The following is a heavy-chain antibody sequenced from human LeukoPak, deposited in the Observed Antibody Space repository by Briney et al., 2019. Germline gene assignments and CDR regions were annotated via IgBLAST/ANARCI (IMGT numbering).Heavy chain of an antibody. Sequence: GGSLRLSCAASGFTFSSYGMSWVRQAPGKGLEWVSAISGSGGSTYYADSVKGRFTISRDNSKNTLYLQMNSLRAEDTAVYYCAKGVDIVVVVAASGYWGQGTLVTVSS. D-gene: IGHD2-15*01. J-gene: IGHJ4*02. CDR3: AKGVDIVVVVAASGY. CDR2: ISGSGGST. CDR1: GFTFSSYG. V-gene: IGHV3-23*01.